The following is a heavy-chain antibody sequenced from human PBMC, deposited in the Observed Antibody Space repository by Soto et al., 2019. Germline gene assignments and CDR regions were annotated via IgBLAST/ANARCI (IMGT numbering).Heavy chain of an antibody. CDR3: AKSPGDYYDSSGYYYSWFDP. V-gene: IGHV3-23*01. Sequence: HPGGSLRLSCAASGFTFSSYAMSWVRQAPGKGLEWVSAISGSGGSTYYADSVKGRFTISRDNSKNTLYLQMNSLRAEDTAVYYCAKSPGDYYDSSGYYYSWFDPWGQGTLVTVSS. CDR2: ISGSGGST. J-gene: IGHJ5*02. CDR1: GFTFSSYA. D-gene: IGHD3-22*01.